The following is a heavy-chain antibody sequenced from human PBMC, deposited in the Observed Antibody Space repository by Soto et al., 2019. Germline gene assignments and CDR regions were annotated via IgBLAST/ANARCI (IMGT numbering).Heavy chain of an antibody. CDR2: ISYSGST. CDR3: ARRYGVAFDI. J-gene: IGHJ3*02. V-gene: IGHV4-59*08. CDR1: GASISSYY. Sequence: KTSETLSLTCTVSGASISSYYWSWIRQPPGKGLEWIGYISYSGSTNYKPSLKSRVTISIDTSKNQFSLNLSSVTAADTAVYYCARRYGVAFDIWGQGTMVTVSS. D-gene: IGHD3-10*01.